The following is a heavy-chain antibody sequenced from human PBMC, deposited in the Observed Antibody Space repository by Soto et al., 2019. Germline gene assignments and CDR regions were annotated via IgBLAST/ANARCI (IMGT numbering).Heavy chain of an antibody. D-gene: IGHD2-21*01. J-gene: IGHJ4*02. V-gene: IGHV3-66*04. CDR1: GFDVSSNY. CDR3: ARLTQFHTVDY. Sequence: GGSLRLSCAASGFDVSSNYMSWVRQAPGKGLEWVSITYSADITWYADSVKGRFTISRDNSKNTLYLQMESLRAEDTAVYYCARLTQFHTVDYWGQGALVTVS. CDR2: TYSADIT.